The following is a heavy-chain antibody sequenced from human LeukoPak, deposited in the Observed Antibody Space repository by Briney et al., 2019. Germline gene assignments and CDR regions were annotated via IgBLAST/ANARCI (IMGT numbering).Heavy chain of an antibody. J-gene: IGHJ4*02. V-gene: IGHV4-34*01. CDR2: INHSGST. CDR1: GGSFSGYY. Sequence: PSETLSLTCAVYGGSFSGYYWSWIRQPPGKGLEWIGEINHSGSTNYNPSLKSRVTISIDTSKTQFSLKLSSVTAEDTAVYYCARGNFGSGSYQVSWGQGTLVTVSS. D-gene: IGHD3-10*01. CDR3: ARGNFGSGSYQVS.